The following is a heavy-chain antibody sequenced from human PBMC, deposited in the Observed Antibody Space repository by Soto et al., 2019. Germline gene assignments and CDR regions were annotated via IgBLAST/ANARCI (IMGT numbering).Heavy chain of an antibody. CDR2: ISAYNGNT. J-gene: IGHJ4*02. Sequence: ASVEVSWKASGYTFTSYGISWVRQATGQGLEWMGWISAYNGNTNYAQKLQGRVTMTTDTSTSTAYMELRSLRSDDTAVYYCARVHRYYDILTGYYAYYFDYWGQGTLVTVSS. V-gene: IGHV1-18*01. CDR1: GYTFTSYG. CDR3: ARVHRYYDILTGYYAYYFDY. D-gene: IGHD3-9*01.